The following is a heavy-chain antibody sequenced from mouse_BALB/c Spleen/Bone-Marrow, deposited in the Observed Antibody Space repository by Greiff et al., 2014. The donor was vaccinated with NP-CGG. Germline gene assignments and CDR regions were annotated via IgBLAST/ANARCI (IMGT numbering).Heavy chain of an antibody. V-gene: IGHV1-14*01. CDR3: AREGVDYFDH. CDR2: INPYNDAT. Sequence: VQLQQSGPELVKPGASVKMSCKASGYTFTSYVIHWVKQKPGQGLEWIGYINPYNDATKFNERFKGKATLTSDKSSSTAYMVLSSLTSEDSAVYYCAREGVDYFDHWGQGTTLTVSS. CDR1: GYTFTSYV. J-gene: IGHJ2*01.